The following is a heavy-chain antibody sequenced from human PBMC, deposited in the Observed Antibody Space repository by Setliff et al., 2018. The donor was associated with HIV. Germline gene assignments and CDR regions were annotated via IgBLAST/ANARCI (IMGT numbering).Heavy chain of an antibody. V-gene: IGHV4-39*07. CDR3: ARLTTTYYYDSSAYYHPV. J-gene: IGHJ4*02. CDR1: GGSISSSSYY. D-gene: IGHD3-22*01. CDR2: IFYSGST. Sequence: SETLSLTCTVSGGSISSSSYYWGWIRQPPGKGREWIGTIFYSGSTNCNPSLKSRVTISVDTSKNQFSLKLSSVTAADTAVFYCARLTTTYYYDSSAYYHPVWGQGTLVTV.